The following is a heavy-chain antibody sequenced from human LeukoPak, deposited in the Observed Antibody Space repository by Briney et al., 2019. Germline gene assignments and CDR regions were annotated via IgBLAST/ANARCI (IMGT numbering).Heavy chain of an antibody. V-gene: IGHV3-21*01. CDR2: ITSSSDYI. J-gene: IGHJ6*03. D-gene: IGHD3-3*01. CDR3: ARGAGSGQHTYYYYMDV. Sequence: GGSLRLSCAASGFTFNTFNMNWVRQAPGKGLEWASSITSSSDYIYYADSVEGRFTISRDNAKNSLYLQMNSLRAEDTAVYYCARGAGSGQHTYYYYMDVWGKGTTVTVSS. CDR1: GFTFNTFN.